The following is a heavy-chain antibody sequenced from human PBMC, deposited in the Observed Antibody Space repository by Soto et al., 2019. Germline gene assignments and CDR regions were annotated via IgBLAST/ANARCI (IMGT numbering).Heavy chain of an antibody. CDR1: GYTFTTYA. Sequence: ASVKVSCKASGYTFTTYALHWVRQAPGQRLEWMGCINAGDGNTKYSQKFQGRVTIARDTSASTAYMELSSLRSEDTAAYYCARSLSGNSWFYFDNWGHGTLVTVSS. J-gene: IGHJ4*01. V-gene: IGHV1-3*01. CDR2: INAGDGNT. D-gene: IGHD6-13*01. CDR3: ARSLSGNSWFYFDN.